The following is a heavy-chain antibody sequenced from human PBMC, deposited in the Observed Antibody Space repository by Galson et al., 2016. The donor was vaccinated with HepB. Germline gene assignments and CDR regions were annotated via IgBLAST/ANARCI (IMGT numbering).Heavy chain of an antibody. J-gene: IGHJ3*02. CDR2: IWYDGSNK. D-gene: IGHD1-7*01. V-gene: IGHV3-33*01. Sequence: SLRLSCAASGFTFSSYTMHWVRQAPGKGLDWVAGIWYDGSNKYYGDSVKGRFTISRDNSKNTLYLQMNRPRAEDTAVYYCARELWNYNSFDMWGQGTMVTVSS. CDR1: GFTFSSYT. CDR3: ARELWNYNSFDM.